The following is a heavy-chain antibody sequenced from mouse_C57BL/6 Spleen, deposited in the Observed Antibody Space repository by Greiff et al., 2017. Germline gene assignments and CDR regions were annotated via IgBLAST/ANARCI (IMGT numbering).Heavy chain of an antibody. Sequence: QVQLQQPGTELVKPGASVKLSCKASGYTFTSYWMHWVKQRPGQGLEWIGNINPSNGGTNYNEKFKSKATLTVDKSSSIAYMQLSSLTSEDSAVYYCARSETGTGYYFDYWGQGTTLTVSS. CDR3: ARSETGTGYYFDY. CDR1: GYTFTSYW. J-gene: IGHJ2*01. CDR2: INPSNGGT. D-gene: IGHD4-1*01. V-gene: IGHV1-53*01.